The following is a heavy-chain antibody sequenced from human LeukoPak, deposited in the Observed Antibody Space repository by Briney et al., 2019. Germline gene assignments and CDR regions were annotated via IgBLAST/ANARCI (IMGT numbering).Heavy chain of an antibody. CDR2: ISGSGGTT. V-gene: IGHV3-23*01. J-gene: IGHJ4*02. CDR1: GFTFSSYA. D-gene: IGHD6-19*01. CDR3: AKDLKRIAVAGSGDY. Sequence: GGSLRLSCAASGFTFSSYAISWVRQAPGKGLEWVSTISGSGGTTHYADSVKGRFTISRDNSKNTLYVQMKSLRAEDTAVYYCAKDLKRIAVAGSGDYWGQGTLVTVSS.